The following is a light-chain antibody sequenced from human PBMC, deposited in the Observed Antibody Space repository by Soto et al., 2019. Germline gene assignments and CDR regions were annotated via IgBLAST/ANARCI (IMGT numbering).Light chain of an antibody. J-gene: IGLJ1*01. CDR3: SSYTSSSTPYV. CDR1: SIDIGGFNY. Sequence: QSELTQPAGVSGSPGQSITIACPGTSIDIGGFNYVSWYQQHPGKAPKLMIYHVSNRPSGVSNRFSGSKSGNTASLTISGLQAEDEADYYCSSYTSSSTPYVFGTGTKVTV. CDR2: HVS. V-gene: IGLV2-14*01.